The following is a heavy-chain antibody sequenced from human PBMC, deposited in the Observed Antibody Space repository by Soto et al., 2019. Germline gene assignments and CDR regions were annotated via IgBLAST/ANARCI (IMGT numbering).Heavy chain of an antibody. CDR2: ISGSGGST. CDR3: AKATSSSLYYYYSMDV. J-gene: IGHJ6*03. D-gene: IGHD6-13*01. V-gene: IGHV3-23*01. Sequence: PGGSLRLSCAASGFTFSSYAMSWVRQAPGKGLEWVSAISGSGGSTYYADSVKGRFTISRDKSKNMLYVQMNSLRAEDTAVYYCAKATSSSLYYYYSMDVWGKGTKVTVSS. CDR1: GFTFSSYA.